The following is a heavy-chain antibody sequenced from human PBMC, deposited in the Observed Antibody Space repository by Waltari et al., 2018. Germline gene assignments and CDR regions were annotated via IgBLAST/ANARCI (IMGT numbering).Heavy chain of an antibody. CDR3: ASFPSRGIFGVVPTDAFDI. J-gene: IGHJ3*02. CDR2: INPNSGGT. V-gene: IGHV1-2*06. D-gene: IGHD3-3*01. CDR1: GYTFTGYY. Sequence: QVQLVQSGAEVKKPGASVKVSCKASGYTFTGYYMHWVRQAPGQGLEWMGRINPNSGGTNDAQKFQGRVTMTRDTSISTAYMELSRLRSDDTAVYYCASFPSRGIFGVVPTDAFDIWGQGTMVTVCS.